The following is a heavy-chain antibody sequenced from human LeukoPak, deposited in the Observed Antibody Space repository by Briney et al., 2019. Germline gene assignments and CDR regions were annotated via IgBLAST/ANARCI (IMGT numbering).Heavy chain of an antibody. CDR1: GFTVSSSY. CDR3: AREEVGSHPVDY. CDR2: IYTGGST. Sequence: GGSLRLSCAASGFTVSSSYMSWVRQAPGKGLEWVSVIYTGGSTYYADSVKGRFTISRDNSKNTLYLQMNSLRAEDTAVYYCAREEVGSHPVDYWGQGTLVTVSS. D-gene: IGHD1-26*01. V-gene: IGHV3-53*01. J-gene: IGHJ4*02.